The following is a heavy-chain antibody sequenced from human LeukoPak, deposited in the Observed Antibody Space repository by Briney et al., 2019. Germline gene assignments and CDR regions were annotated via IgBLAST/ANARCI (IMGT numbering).Heavy chain of an antibody. CDR1: GFTFSSYA. J-gene: IGHJ4*02. V-gene: IGHV3-30-3*01. D-gene: IGHD6-13*01. Sequence: GGSLRLSCAASGFTFSSYAMHWVRQAPGKGLEWVAVISYDGSNKYYADSVKGRFTISRDNSKNTLYLQMNSLRAEDTAVYYCARVSIYRRQLGTFDYWGQGTLVTVSS. CDR2: ISYDGSNK. CDR3: ARVSIYRRQLGTFDY.